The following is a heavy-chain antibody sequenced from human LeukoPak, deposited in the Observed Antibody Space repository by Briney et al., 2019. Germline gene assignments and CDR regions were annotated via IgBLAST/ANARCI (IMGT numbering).Heavy chain of an antibody. CDR1: GFTVTRNY. CDR3: ARAFMENFDY. V-gene: IGHV3-53*01. J-gene: IGHJ4*02. D-gene: IGHD1-1*01. Sequence: GGSLRLSCAASGFTVTRNYMTWVRQAPGKGLEWVSVTYSGGRTYYEDSVKGRFTISRDNSKNTLYLQMNSLRAEDTAVYYCARAFMENFDYWGQGTLVTVSS. CDR2: TYSGGRT.